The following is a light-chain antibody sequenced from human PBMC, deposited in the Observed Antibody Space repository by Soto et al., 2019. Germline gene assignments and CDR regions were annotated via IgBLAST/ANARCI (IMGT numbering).Light chain of an antibody. CDR1: SSYVGSYNL. Sequence: QSALTQPASVSGSPGQSITISCTGTSSYVGSYNLVSWYLQHPGKAPKLMIYEGSKRPSGVSNRFSGSKSGNTASLTISGLQAEDEADYYCCSYAGSSTWVFGGGTKLTVL. CDR2: EGS. CDR3: CSYAGSSTWV. J-gene: IGLJ3*02. V-gene: IGLV2-23*01.